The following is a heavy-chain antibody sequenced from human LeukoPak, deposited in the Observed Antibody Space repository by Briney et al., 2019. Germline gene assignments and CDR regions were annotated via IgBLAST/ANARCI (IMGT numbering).Heavy chain of an antibody. D-gene: IGHD1-1*01. J-gene: IGHJ5*02. CDR3: ARSTGTRNNWFDP. CDR1: GYTFTGYY. V-gene: IGHV1-2*04. CDR2: INPNSGGT. Sequence: ASVKVSCKASGYTFTGYYMHWVRQAPGQGLEWMGWINPNSGGTNYAQKFQGWVTMTRDTFISTAYMELSRLRSDDTAVYYCARSTGTRNNWFDPWGQGTLVTVSS.